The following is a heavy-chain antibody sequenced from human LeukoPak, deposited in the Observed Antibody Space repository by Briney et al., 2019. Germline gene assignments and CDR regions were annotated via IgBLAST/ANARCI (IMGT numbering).Heavy chain of an antibody. CDR3: ARAWYDFWRGMNWFDP. Sequence: PSETLSLTCTVSGGSISGYYWGWIRQPPGKGLEWIGSIYYSGSTYYNPSLKSRVTISVDTSKNQFSLKLSSVTAADTAVYYCARAWYDFWRGMNWFDPWGQGTLVTVSS. CDR2: IYYSGST. V-gene: IGHV4-39*07. J-gene: IGHJ5*02. CDR1: GGSISGYY. D-gene: IGHD3-3*01.